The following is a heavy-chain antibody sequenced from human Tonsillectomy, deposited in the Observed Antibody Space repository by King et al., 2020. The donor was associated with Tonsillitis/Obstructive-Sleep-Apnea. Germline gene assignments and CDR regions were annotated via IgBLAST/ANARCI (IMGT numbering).Heavy chain of an antibody. CDR1: GFTFSNYW. CDR2: IKQDGSVK. D-gene: IGHD2-2*01. V-gene: IGHV3-7*04. J-gene: IGHJ3*02. Sequence: QLVQSGGGLVQPGGSLRLSCAASGFTFSNYWMTWVRPAPGKGLEWVANIKQDGSVKHYLESAVGRFTISRDNAKNSLHLQMNSLRAEDTAVYYCARDDGYCNTTRCYDAFDIWGQGTKVTVST. CDR3: ARDDGYCNTTRCYDAFDI.